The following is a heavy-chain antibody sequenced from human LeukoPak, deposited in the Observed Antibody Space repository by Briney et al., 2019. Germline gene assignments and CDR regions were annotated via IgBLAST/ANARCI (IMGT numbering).Heavy chain of an antibody. V-gene: IGHV1-18*04. CDR2: ISAYNGNT. Sequence: ASVKVSCKASGYTFTGYYMHWVRQAPGQGLEWMGWISAYNGNTVYAQMFQGRVTMITDTSTSTAYMEVTNLRSDDTAMYYCARSGHCSGAGCYAEGIDYWGQGTLVTVSS. D-gene: IGHD2-2*01. CDR1: GYTFTGYY. CDR3: ARSGHCSGAGCYAEGIDY. J-gene: IGHJ4*02.